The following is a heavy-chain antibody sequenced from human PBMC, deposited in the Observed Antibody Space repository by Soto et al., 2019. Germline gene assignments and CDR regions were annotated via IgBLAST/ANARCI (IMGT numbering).Heavy chain of an antibody. V-gene: IGHV5-51*01. CDR1: GYSFTSYW. J-gene: IGHJ4*02. D-gene: IGHD3-22*01. Sequence: GESLKISCKGSGYSFTSYWIGWVRQMPGKGLEWMGIIYPGDSDTRYSPSFQGQVTISADKSISTAYLQWSSSVTAADTAVYYCARHPQRGAGYYYPFDYWGQGALVTVSS. CDR3: ARHPQRGAGYYYPFDY. CDR2: IYPGDSDT.